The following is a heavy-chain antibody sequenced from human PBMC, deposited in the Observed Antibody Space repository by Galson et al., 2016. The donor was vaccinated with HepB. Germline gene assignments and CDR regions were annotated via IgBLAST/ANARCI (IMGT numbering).Heavy chain of an antibody. D-gene: IGHD2-2*01. CDR2: ISTGSGHT. V-gene: IGHV3-11*06. Sequence: SLRLSCAASGFTFSDYYMSWIRQAPGKGLEWISYISTGSGHTNYADSVKGRFTISRDNAKNSLYLQMNSLRAGDTAVYYCARDCSSDCFTNIDYWGQGTLVSVSS. CDR1: GFTFSDYY. CDR3: ARDCSSDCFTNIDY. J-gene: IGHJ4*02.